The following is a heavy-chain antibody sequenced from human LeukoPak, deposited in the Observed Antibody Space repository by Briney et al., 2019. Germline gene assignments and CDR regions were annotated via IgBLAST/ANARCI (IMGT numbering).Heavy chain of an antibody. CDR3: ARGSIWFDP. D-gene: IGHD3-3*02. Sequence: KASETLSLTCTVSGGSISSYYWSWIRQPPGKGLEWIGYIYYSGSTDSNPSLKSRVTISVDTSKNQFSLRLISVTAADTAVYYCARGSIWFDPWGQGTLVTVSS. CDR1: GGSISSYY. CDR2: IYYSGST. J-gene: IGHJ5*02. V-gene: IGHV4-59*01.